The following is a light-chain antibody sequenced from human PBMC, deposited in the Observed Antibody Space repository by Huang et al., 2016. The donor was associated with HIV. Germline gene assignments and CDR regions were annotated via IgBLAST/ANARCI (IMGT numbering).Light chain of an antibody. CDR2: GSS. CDR3: QQYNTSPRT. CDR1: QSVFKN. Sequence: ENLMTQSPSTLSVSPGESATLSCRASQSVFKNLAWYQQKPGQAPKLLIYGSSTRAAGSPDRFSGSGSGTDFTLTISSLQSEDFAVYYCQQYNTSPRTFGQGTKVEV. J-gene: IGKJ1*01. V-gene: IGKV3-15*01.